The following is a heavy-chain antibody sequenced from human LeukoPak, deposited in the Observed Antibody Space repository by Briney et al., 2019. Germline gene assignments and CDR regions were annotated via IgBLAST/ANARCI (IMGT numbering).Heavy chain of an antibody. V-gene: IGHV4-59*08. CDR1: GGSIGGYY. CDR2: IYDSGST. J-gene: IGHJ4*02. D-gene: IGHD4-11*01. Sequence: SETLSLTCTVSGGSIGGYYWSWIRQPPGKGLEWIGRIYDSGSTNYNPSLKSRVTIAVDTSRNQFSLKLTSVTAADTAMYYCARLYSTSWYYFDYWGQGTLVTVSS. CDR3: ARLYSTSWYYFDY.